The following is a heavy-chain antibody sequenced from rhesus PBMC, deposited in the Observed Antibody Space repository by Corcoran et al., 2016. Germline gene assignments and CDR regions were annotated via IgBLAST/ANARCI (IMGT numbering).Heavy chain of an antibody. D-gene: IGHD6-13*01. V-gene: IGHV4-106*01. CDR2: IYGSGART. CDR1: GVTTGDMFY. Sequence: LLQESGPGLVQPSEHLSPTGAFSGVTTGDMFYCSWCRQPPGNGQAWIWYIYGSGARTNHNPALNSRGTITTYTSKTQFSLNLSSVTVGATAVYDCARSTGSGSALFDYWGQGVLVTVSS. J-gene: IGHJ4*01. CDR3: ARSTGSGSALFDY.